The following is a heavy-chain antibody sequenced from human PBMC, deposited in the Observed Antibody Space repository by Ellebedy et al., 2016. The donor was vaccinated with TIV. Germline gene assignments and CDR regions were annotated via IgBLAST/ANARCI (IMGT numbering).Heavy chain of an antibody. CDR3: ASGGRMTTVTDLDY. V-gene: IGHV1-69*04. CDR2: IIPIVGIA. Sequence: AASVKVSCKASGGTFSSYAISWVRQAPGQGLEWMGRIIPIVGIANYAQKFQGRVTITADKSTSTAYMELSSLRSEDTAGYYCASGGRMTTVTDLDYWGQGTLVTVSS. J-gene: IGHJ4*02. CDR1: GGTFSSYA. D-gene: IGHD4-17*01.